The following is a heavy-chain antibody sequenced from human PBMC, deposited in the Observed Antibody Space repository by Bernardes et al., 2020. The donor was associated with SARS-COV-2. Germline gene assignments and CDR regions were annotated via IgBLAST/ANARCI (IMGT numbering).Heavy chain of an antibody. CDR3: AREYDNRDNLPVTYLDT. D-gene: IGHD3-22*01. J-gene: IGHJ3*02. V-gene: IGHV4-31*03. CDR1: GGSINSDDYY. Sequence: SETLSLTCTVSGGSINSDDYYWTWIRQFPGKGLEWIGNIFYFGSIHYNPSLTSRVTMSIDTSKNQFSLRLSSVTAADTAVYYCAREYDNRDNLPVTYLDTWGQGTAVTVSS. CDR2: IFYFGSI.